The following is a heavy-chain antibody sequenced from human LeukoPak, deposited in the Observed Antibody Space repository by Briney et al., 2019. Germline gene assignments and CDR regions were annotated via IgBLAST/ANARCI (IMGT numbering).Heavy chain of an antibody. D-gene: IGHD5-12*01. Sequence: GGSLRLSCAASGFTFRSYWMSWVRQAPGKGREWVANINQGGSVKYYVDSVKGRFTISRDDAKNSLYVQMNSLRDEDTAVYYCARVGYSGWNLEYWGQGTLVTVSS. CDR2: INQGGSVK. CDR1: GFTFRSYW. V-gene: IGHV3-7*01. CDR3: ARVGYSGWNLEY. J-gene: IGHJ4*02.